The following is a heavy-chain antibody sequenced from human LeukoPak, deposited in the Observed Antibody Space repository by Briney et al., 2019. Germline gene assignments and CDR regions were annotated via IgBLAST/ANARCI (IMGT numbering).Heavy chain of an antibody. CDR1: GFTFSSYA. V-gene: IGHV3-23*01. CDR3: AKVGRIAAPAYYYMDV. CDR2: ISGSGGST. J-gene: IGHJ6*03. Sequence: PGGSLRLSCAASGFTFSSYAMSWGRQAPGKGLEWVSAISGSGGSTYYADSVKGRFTISRDNSKNTLYLQINSLRAEDTAVYYCAKVGRIAAPAYYYMDVRGKGTTVTVSS. D-gene: IGHD6-13*01.